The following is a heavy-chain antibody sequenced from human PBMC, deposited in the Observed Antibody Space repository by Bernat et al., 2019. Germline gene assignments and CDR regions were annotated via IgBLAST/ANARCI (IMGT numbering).Heavy chain of an antibody. D-gene: IGHD5-18*01. CDR3: ARDGYRGYSCGHLSHWFDP. V-gene: IGHV4-39*02. J-gene: IGHJ5*02. CDR2: IYYSGST. Sequence: QLQLQESGPGLVKPSETLSLTCTVSGGSISSSSYYWGWIRQPPGKGLEWIGSIYYSGSTYYNPSLKSRVTISVDTSKNQFSLKLSSVTAADTAVYYCARDGYRGYSCGHLSHWFDPWGQGTLFTVSS. CDR1: GGSISSSSYY.